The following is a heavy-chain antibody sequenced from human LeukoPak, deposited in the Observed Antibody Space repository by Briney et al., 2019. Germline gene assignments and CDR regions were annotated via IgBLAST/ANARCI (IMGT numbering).Heavy chain of an antibody. J-gene: IGHJ3*02. D-gene: IGHD2-21*02. CDR2: ISYDGSNK. Sequence: SGRSLRLSCAASGFTFSSYGMHWVRQAPGKGVEWVAVISYDGSNKYYADSVKGRFTISRDNSKNTLYLQMNSLRAEDTAVYYCAKGAPPKVVVVTVVAFDIWGQGTMVTVSS. CDR3: AKGAPPKVVVVTVVAFDI. V-gene: IGHV3-30*18. CDR1: GFTFSSYG.